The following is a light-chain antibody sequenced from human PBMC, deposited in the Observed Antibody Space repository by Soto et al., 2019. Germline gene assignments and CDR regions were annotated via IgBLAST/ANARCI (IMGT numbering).Light chain of an antibody. V-gene: IGKV3-15*01. CDR2: GAS. Sequence: DIVMTQSPATLSVSPWERATLSCRASQNVRNNLAWYQQKPGQAPRLLIFGASTRATGTPARFSGSGSGTEFTLTISSLQSEDFAVYYCQQYNNWPHTFGQGTKVDIK. CDR3: QQYNNWPHT. J-gene: IGKJ2*01. CDR1: QNVRNN.